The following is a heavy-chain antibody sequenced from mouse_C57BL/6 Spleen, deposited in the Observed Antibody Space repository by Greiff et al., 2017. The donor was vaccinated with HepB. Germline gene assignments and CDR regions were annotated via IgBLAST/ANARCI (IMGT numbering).Heavy chain of an antibody. CDR3: ARDGDYDEGDYFDY. Sequence: VKLVESGPGLVAPSQSLSITCTVSGFSLTSYGVHWVRQPPGKGLEWLVVIWSDGSTTYNSALKSRLSISKDNSKSQVFLKMNSLQTDDTAMYYCARDGDYDEGDYFDYWGQGTTLTVSS. CDR2: IWSDGST. J-gene: IGHJ2*01. D-gene: IGHD2-4*01. CDR1: GFSLTSYG. V-gene: IGHV2-6*03.